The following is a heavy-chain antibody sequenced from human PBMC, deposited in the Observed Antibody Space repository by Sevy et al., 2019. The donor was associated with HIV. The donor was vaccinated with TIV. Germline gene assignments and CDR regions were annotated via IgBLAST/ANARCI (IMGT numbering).Heavy chain of an antibody. CDR3: AGENAWGRGYS. Sequence: SETLSLTCTVSGGSITSLYWNWIRQPPGKGLEWIANIYYNGHINYNPSLKSQVTLSLDTSKNQFSWRLSSVTAADTAMYYCAGENAWGRGYSWGQGTLVTVSS. J-gene: IGHJ4*02. CDR1: GGSITSLY. CDR2: IYYNGHI. V-gene: IGHV4-59*08. D-gene: IGHD1-26*01.